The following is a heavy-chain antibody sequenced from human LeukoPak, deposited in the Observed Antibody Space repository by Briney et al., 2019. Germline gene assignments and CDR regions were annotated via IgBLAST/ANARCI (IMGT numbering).Heavy chain of an antibody. CDR1: GFTFSSHR. V-gene: IGHV3-23*01. Sequence: GGSLRLSCTASGFTFSSHRMNWVRQAPGKGLEWVSAISGSGGSTYYADSVKGRFTISRDNSKNTLYLQMNSLRAEDTAVYYCAKAVGNPPYYFDYWGQGTLVTVSS. CDR3: AKAVGNPPYYFDY. CDR2: ISGSGGST. J-gene: IGHJ4*02.